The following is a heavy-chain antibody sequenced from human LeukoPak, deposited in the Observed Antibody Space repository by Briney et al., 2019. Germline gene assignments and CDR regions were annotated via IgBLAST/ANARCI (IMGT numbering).Heavy chain of an antibody. J-gene: IGHJ4*02. CDR3: AKDGGYYGSGSPLDY. D-gene: IGHD3-10*01. V-gene: IGHV3-23*01. CDR1: GFTFSSYA. Sequence: GGSLRLSCAVSGFTFSSYAMSWVRQAPGKGLEWVSAISGSGGKTYYADSVKGRFTISRDNSKNALYLQMNSLRAEDTAVYYCAKDGGYYGSGSPLDYWGQGTLVTVSS. CDR2: ISGSGGKT.